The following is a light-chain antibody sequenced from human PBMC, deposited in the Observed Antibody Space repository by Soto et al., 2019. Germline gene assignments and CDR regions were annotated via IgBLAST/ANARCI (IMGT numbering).Light chain of an antibody. CDR1: QSVSSSY. Sequence: EIVLTQSPGTLSSSPGERATLSCRASQSVSSSYLAWYQQKPGQAPRLLIYAASSRASGIPDTFSGSGSGPDFALTISRLEPEDFAVYYCQQYGSSSWTFGQGTRVEI. J-gene: IGKJ1*01. CDR3: QQYGSSSWT. CDR2: AAS. V-gene: IGKV3-20*01.